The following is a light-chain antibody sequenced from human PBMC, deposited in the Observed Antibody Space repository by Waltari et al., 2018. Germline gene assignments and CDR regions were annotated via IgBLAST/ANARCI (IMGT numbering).Light chain of an antibody. V-gene: IGLV4-69*01. Sequence: LVLTQSPSASASLVASVQLTCTLSSGHSSSAIAWHQQQPEKGPRHLMKLNSDGSHSKGDGIPDRFSGSSSGAERYLTISSLQSEDEADYYCQTWGTGIVVFGGGTKLTVL. CDR2: LNSDGSH. J-gene: IGLJ2*01. CDR3: QTWGTGIVV. CDR1: SGHSSSA.